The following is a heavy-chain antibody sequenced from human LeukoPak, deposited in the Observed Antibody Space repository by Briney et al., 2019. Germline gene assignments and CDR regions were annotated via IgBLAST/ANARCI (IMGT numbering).Heavy chain of an antibody. CDR3: ATHSSGSNTYYYYYMDV. CDR1: GGTFSSYA. J-gene: IGHJ6*03. CDR2: IIPIFGTA. D-gene: IGHD6-19*01. Sequence: GASVKVSCKASGGTFSSYAISWVRQAPGQGLEWVGRIIPIFGTANYAQKFQGRVTITTDESTSTAYMELSSLRSEDTAVYYCATHSSGSNTYYYYYMDVWGKGTTVTVSS. V-gene: IGHV1-69*05.